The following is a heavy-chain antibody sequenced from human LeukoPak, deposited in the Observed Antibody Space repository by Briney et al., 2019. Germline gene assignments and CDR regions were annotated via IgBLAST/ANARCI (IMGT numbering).Heavy chain of an antibody. CDR3: ARGRSGGTDY. Sequence: SETLSLTCAVYGGSFSGYYWSWIRQPPGKGLEWIGEINHSGSTNYNPSLKSRVTISVDTSKNQFSLKLSSVTAADTAVYYCARGRSGGTDYWGQGTLVTFSS. V-gene: IGHV4-34*01. J-gene: IGHJ4*02. CDR1: GGSFSGYY. CDR2: INHSGST. D-gene: IGHD2-15*01.